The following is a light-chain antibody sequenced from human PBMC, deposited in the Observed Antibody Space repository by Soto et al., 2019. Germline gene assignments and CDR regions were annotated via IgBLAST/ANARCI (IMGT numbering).Light chain of an antibody. V-gene: IGKV3-11*01. CDR3: QHRSSWPRS. CDR1: QSVGTS. CDR2: DAA. J-gene: IGKJ1*01. Sequence: DIVLTQSPATLSLSPGDRATLSCRASQSVGTSLAWYKQQPGQDPRLLIHDAAYRASGIPERFRGSGSGTAFSLSISSLEPDDFAVYYCQHRSSWPRSFGRGTKVEV.